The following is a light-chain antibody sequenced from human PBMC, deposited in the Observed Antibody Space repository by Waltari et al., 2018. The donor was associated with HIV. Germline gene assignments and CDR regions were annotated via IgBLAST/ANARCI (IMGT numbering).Light chain of an antibody. CDR1: NSNIGSNS. CDR3: AAWDDRLNLV. CDR2: KNN. J-gene: IGLJ2*01. Sequence: QSVLTQPPSASGTPGQRATISCFGSNSNIGSNSVYWYQQLPGMAPKLLSYKNNQRPSGVPDRFSGSKSGTSASLAISGLRSEDEADYYCAAWDDRLNLVFGGGTKLTVL. V-gene: IGLV1-47*01.